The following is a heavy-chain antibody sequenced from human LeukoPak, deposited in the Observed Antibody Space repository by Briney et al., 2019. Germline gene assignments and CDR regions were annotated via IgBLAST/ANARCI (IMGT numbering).Heavy chain of an antibody. CDR3: ARDVVGSLDY. CDR1: GFTFSTYW. J-gene: IGHJ4*02. V-gene: IGHV3-7*01. D-gene: IGHD1-26*01. CDR2: IKGDESAR. Sequence: GGSLRLSCAASGFTFSTYWMAWVRQAPGKGLEWVANIKGDESARHQADSVKGRFTIFRDNAQNSVYLQMRSLRGEDTAVYYCARDVVGSLDYWGRGTLVTVSS.